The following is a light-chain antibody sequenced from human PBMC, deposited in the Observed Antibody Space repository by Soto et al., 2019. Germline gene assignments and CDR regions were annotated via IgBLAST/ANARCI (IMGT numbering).Light chain of an antibody. Sequence: DIPMTQSPSSLSASVGDRVTITCRAGQSISRWLAWYQEKPGKAPKLLIYDASSLESGVPSRFSGGGSGTHFTFTISNLQPEDIATYYCQQYDNLPPTWTFGQGTKVDIK. J-gene: IGKJ1*01. CDR2: DAS. V-gene: IGKV1-5*01. CDR3: QQYDNLPPTWT. CDR1: QSISRW.